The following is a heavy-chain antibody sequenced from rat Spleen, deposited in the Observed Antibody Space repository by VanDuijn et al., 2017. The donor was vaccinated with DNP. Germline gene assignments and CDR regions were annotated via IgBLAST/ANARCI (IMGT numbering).Heavy chain of an antibody. Sequence: EVQLVESGGGLVQPGRSLKLSCAASGFTFSAYYMAWVRQAPAKGLEWVAYIGSPAYAPYYADSVKGRFTISRDNGKTTQYLQMNSLKSEDTATYYCASALWVSWYFDFWGPGTMVTVSS. CDR1: GFTFSAYY. CDR3: ASALWVSWYFDF. CDR2: IGSPAYAP. V-gene: IGHV5-22*01. J-gene: IGHJ1*01. D-gene: IGHD1-7*01.